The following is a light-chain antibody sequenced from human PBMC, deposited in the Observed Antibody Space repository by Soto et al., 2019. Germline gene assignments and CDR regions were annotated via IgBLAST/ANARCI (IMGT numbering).Light chain of an antibody. CDR3: QQYKTYPFT. CDR1: QSISSY. CDR2: AAS. V-gene: IGKV1-39*01. J-gene: IGKJ2*01. Sequence: DIQMTQSPSSLSASVGDRVTITCRASQSISSYLNWYQQKPGKAPKLLIYAASSLQSGVPSRFSGSGSGTDFTLTISSLQPDDFATYYCQQYKTYPFTFGQGTKLEIK.